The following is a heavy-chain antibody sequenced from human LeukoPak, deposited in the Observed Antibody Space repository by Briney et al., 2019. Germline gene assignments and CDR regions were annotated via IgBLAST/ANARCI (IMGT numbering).Heavy chain of an antibody. J-gene: IGHJ4*02. CDR2: INPNSGGT. CDR3: ARDPWATYSDYDSSY. Sequence: ASVKVSCKASGYTFTAYYIHWVRQAPGQGLEWMGWINPNSGGTNYAQKFQGRVTMTRDTSISTTYMELSRLRSDDTAVYYCARDPWATYSDYDSSYWGQGTLVTVSS. CDR1: GYTFTAYY. V-gene: IGHV1-2*02. D-gene: IGHD5-12*01.